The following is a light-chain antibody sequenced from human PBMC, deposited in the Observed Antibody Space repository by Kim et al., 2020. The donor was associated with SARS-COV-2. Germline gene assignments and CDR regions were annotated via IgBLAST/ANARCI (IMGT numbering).Light chain of an antibody. CDR1: SGHSNYA. Sequence: QLVLTQSPSASASLGASVKLTCTLSSGHSNYAIAWHQQQPEKGPRYLMKVNNDGSHSKGDGIPDRFSGSSSGAERYLTISSLQSEDEADYYGQTWGTGIWMFGGGTKLTVL. V-gene: IGLV4-69*02. CDR3: QTWGTGIWM. CDR2: VNNDGSH. J-gene: IGLJ3*02.